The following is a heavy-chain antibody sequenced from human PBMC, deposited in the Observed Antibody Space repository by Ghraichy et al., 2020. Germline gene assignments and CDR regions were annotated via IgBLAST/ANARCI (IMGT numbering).Heavy chain of an antibody. CDR2: IKSKTDGGTT. Sequence: GGSLRLSCAASGFTFNNAWMSWVRHAPGKGLEWVGRIKSKTDGGTTDYAAPVKGRFTISRDDSKNTLFLQMNSLKTEDTAVYYCTTDRDVDYGYALDYWGQGTLVTVSS. J-gene: IGHJ4*02. CDR1: GFTFNNAW. V-gene: IGHV3-15*01. D-gene: IGHD4-17*01. CDR3: TTDRDVDYGYALDY.